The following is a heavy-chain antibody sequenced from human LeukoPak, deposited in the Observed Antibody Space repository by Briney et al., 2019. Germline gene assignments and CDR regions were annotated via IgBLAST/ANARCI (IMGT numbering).Heavy chain of an antibody. D-gene: IGHD6-13*01. CDR1: GGSLSRYY. V-gene: IGHV4-4*09. J-gene: IGHJ6*02. CDR2: IHNSGST. Sequence: SETLSLTCTVSGGSLSRYYWSWIRQPPGKGLEWIGWLGYIHNSGSTSYSPSLRSRVSISVHTSKNQISLMLNSVTAADTAVYFGARRLTSSGWFYGKYVWGQGTTVTVSS. CDR3: ARRLTSSGWFYGKYV.